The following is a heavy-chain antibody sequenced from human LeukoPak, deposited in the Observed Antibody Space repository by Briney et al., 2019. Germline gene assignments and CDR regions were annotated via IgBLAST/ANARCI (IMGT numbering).Heavy chain of an antibody. CDR2: INHSGST. CDR1: GGSFSGYY. Sequence: SETLSLTCAVYGGSFSGYYWSWIRQPPGKGLEWIGEINHSGSTNYNPSLKSRVTISVDTSKNQFSLKLSSVTAADTAVYYCAREADSSGWYFDYWGQGTLVTVSS. CDR3: AREADSSGWYFDY. D-gene: IGHD6-19*01. J-gene: IGHJ4*02. V-gene: IGHV4-34*01.